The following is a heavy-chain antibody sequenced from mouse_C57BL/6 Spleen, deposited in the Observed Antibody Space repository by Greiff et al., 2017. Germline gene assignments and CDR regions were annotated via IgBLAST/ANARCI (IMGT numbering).Heavy chain of an antibody. V-gene: IGHV1-82*01. D-gene: IGHD3-3*01. CDR3: AIGEPPDV. CDR1: GYAFSSSW. CDR2: IYPGDGDT. Sequence: QVQLQQSGPELVKPGASVKISCKASGYAFSSSWMNWVKQRPGKGLEWIGRIYPGDGDTNYNGKFKGKATLTADKSSSTASMQLSGLTSEDSAVYFCAIGEPPDVWGTGTTVTVSS. J-gene: IGHJ1*03.